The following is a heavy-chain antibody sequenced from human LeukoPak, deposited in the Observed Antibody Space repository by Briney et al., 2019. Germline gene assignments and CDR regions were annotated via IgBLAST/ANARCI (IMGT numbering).Heavy chain of an antibody. CDR2: MNSDGTTT. CDR3: ARGRGPYGWYDP. V-gene: IGHV3-74*01. Sequence: GGSLRLSCAASGFSSSDYWMHWVRHAPGKGLVWVSRMNSDGTTTNYADSVKGRFTISRDNAKNTLYLQMNSLRAEDTAVYYCARGRGPYGWYDPWGQGTLVTVSS. D-gene: IGHD3-10*01. CDR1: GFSSSDYW. J-gene: IGHJ5*02.